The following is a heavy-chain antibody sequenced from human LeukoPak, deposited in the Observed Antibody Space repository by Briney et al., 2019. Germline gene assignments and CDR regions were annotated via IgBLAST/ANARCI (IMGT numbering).Heavy chain of an antibody. Sequence: GGSLRLSCTVSGFTVSSSSMSWVRQAPGKGLDWVSFIYSDNTHYSDSVKGRFTISRDNSKNTLYLQMNSLRAEDTAVYYCARRAGAYSHPYDYWGQGTLVTVS. CDR3: ARRAGAYSHPYDY. CDR1: GFTVSSSS. J-gene: IGHJ4*02. V-gene: IGHV3-53*01. CDR2: IYSDNT. D-gene: IGHD4/OR15-4a*01.